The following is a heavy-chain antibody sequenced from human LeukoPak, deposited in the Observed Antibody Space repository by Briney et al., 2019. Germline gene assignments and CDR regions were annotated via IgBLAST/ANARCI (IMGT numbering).Heavy chain of an antibody. CDR1: GYTFTSYG. V-gene: IGHV1-18*01. CDR2: ISAYNGNT. D-gene: IGHD2-15*01. J-gene: IGHJ6*02. Sequence: ASVKVSCKASGYTFTSYGISWVRQAPGQGLEWMGWISAYNGNTNYAQKLQGRVTMTTDTSTSTAYMELRSLRSDDTAVYYCARESDRYYYYYGMDVWGQGTPVTVSS. CDR3: ARESDRYYYYYGMDV.